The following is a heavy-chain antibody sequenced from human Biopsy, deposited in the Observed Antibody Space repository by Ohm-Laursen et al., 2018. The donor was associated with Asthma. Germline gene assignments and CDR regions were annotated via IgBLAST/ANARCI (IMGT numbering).Heavy chain of an antibody. Sequence: SLRLSCAASGFTFSSYSMHWVRQAPGRGPEYVSFIATDGSNKFYADSVKGRFTVSRDNSKHTFYLHMTGLRADDTGVYYCVKDYSAGYYYFDDWGQGAQVTVSS. V-gene: IGHV3-64D*08. J-gene: IGHJ4*02. CDR1: GFTFSSYS. D-gene: IGHD2-21*01. CDR2: IATDGSNK. CDR3: VKDYSAGYYYFDD.